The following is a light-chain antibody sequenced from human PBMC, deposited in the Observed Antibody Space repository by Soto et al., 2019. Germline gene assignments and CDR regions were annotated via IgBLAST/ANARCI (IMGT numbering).Light chain of an antibody. J-gene: IGKJ1*01. Sequence: DIQMTQSPSTLSASVGDRVTITCRASQSISSWLAWYQQKPGKAPKLLIYKASSLESGVPSRFSGSGSGREFTLTISSLQPDEFATYYCQQYNSYSRTFGQGTKVEIK. CDR2: KAS. V-gene: IGKV1-5*03. CDR1: QSISSW. CDR3: QQYNSYSRT.